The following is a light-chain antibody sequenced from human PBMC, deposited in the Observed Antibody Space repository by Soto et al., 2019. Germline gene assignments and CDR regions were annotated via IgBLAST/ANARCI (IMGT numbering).Light chain of an antibody. CDR1: QNIGYF. V-gene: IGKV3-11*01. J-gene: IGKJ4*01. CDR3: QQRSGWPLT. CDR2: DAS. Sequence: EIVLTQSPATLSSSPGEWATLSCRASQNIGYFLAWYQQKPGQAARLLIYDASNRITDVPARFSGSGSGTDFTLTIGRLEPEDLATYYCQQRSGWPLTFGGGTKVEI.